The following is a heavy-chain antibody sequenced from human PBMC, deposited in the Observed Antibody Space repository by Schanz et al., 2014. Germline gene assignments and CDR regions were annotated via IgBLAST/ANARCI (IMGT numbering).Heavy chain of an antibody. J-gene: IGHJ4*02. CDR1: GFTFSDYY. CDR3: AREDCSATSCYFRY. D-gene: IGHD2-21*01. Sequence: VQLVESGGGLVKPGGSLRLSCAASGFTFSDYYMSWIRQAPGKGLEWDSYISSSGSYTNYADSVKGRFTISRDNSNNTVYLQMNTLRAEDTAVYYCAREDCSATSCYFRYWGQGTLVTVSS. CDR2: ISSSGSYT. V-gene: IGHV3-11*06.